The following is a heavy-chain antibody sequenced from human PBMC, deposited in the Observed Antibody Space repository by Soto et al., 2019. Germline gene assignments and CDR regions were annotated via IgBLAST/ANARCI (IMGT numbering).Heavy chain of an antibody. J-gene: IGHJ4*02. D-gene: IGHD6-19*01. Sequence: QVQLQQSGPGLVEPSGTLSLTCAVSGGSVNSPNWWNWVRQTPETGLEWIGEMHHSGSSNYNPSLKTRLTLSVDKSNNELSMNLNSVTAADTAIYYCGRANSSGSPIDSWGQGILVTVSS. CDR3: GRANSSGSPIDS. CDR2: MHHSGSS. V-gene: IGHV4-4*02. CDR1: GGSVNSPNW.